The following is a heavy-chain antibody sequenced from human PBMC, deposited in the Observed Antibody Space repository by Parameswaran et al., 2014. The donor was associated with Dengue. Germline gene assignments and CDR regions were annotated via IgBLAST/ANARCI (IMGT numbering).Heavy chain of an antibody. CDR3: AGGPYYYDSSGYPVHTDFDY. J-gene: IGHJ4*02. CDR2: INHSGST. V-gene: IGHV4-34*01. D-gene: IGHD3-22*01. Sequence: RWIRQPPGKGLEWIGEINHSGSTNYNPSLKSRVTISVDTSKNQFSLKLSSVTAADTAVYYCAGGPYYYDSSGYPVHTDFDYWGQGTLVTVSS.